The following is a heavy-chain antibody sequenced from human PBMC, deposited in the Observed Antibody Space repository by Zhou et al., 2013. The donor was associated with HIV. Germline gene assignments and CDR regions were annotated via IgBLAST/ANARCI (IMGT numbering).Heavy chain of an antibody. CDR1: GGTFSSYA. CDR3: ARDYDSGSWLVRLDY. Sequence: QVQLVQSGAEVKKPGSSVKVSCKASGGTFSSYAISWVRQAPGQGLEWMGRIIPILGIANYAQKFQGRVTITADKSTSTAYMELSSLRSEDTAVYYCARDYDSGSWLVRLDYWGQGTLVTVSS. J-gene: IGHJ4*02. V-gene: IGHV1-69*04. D-gene: IGHD6-19*01. CDR2: IIPILGIA.